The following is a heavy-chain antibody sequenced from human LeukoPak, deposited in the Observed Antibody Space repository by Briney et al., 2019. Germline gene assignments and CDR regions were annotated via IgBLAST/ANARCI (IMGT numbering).Heavy chain of an antibody. CDR3: VIRGDYDVLTGYYVPDY. D-gene: IGHD3-9*01. Sequence: PGGSLRLSCVASGFTFSNYAMSWVRQAPGKGLEWVSAITGSGTNTYYADSLKGRFTISRDNSKNTVFLQMNSLRHEDTAIYYCVIRGDYDVLTGYYVPDYWGQGTLATVSS. CDR1: GFTFSNYA. CDR2: ITGSGTNT. J-gene: IGHJ4*02. V-gene: IGHV3-23*01.